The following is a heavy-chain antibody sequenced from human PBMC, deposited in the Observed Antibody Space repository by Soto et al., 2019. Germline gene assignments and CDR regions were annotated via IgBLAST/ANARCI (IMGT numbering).Heavy chain of an antibody. J-gene: IGHJ4*02. V-gene: IGHV1-46*01. CDR3: ARVSGSYWPFDY. CDR1: GYTFTNYY. CDR2: INPSDGRT. Sequence: ASVKVSCKASGYTFTNYYIHWVRQAPGQGLGWMGIINPSDGRTTYTQKFQGRVTMIRDTSTSTVYMELSSLRSEDTAVYYCARVSGSYWPFDYWGQGTLVTVSS. D-gene: IGHD1-26*01.